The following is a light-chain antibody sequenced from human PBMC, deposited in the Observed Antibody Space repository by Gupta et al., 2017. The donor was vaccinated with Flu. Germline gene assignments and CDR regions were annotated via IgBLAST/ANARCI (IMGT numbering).Light chain of an antibody. CDR1: SSNIGNNY. CDR3: GTWDSSLSAGV. V-gene: IGLV1-51*02. CDR2: ENN. J-gene: IGLJ3*02. Sequence: SVFTHPPSVSPAPGQLLPVPCPGSSSNIGNNYVSWYQQLPGTAPKLLIYENNKRPSGIPDRFSGSKSGTSATLGITGLQTGDEADYYCGTWDSSLSAGVFGGGTKLTVL.